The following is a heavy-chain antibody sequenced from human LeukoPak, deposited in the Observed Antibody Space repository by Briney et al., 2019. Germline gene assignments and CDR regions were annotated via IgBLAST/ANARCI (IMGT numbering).Heavy chain of an antibody. CDR3: AKDYGPARLGAFGI. J-gene: IGHJ3*02. CDR2: ISSSGDTI. Sequence: GGSLRLSCAASGFTFSSYEMNWVRQAPGKGLEWVSYISSSGDTIYYADSVKGRFTISRDNAKNSLYLQMNSLRAEDMALYYCAKDYGPARLGAFGIWGQGTMVTVSS. D-gene: IGHD6-25*01. CDR1: GFTFSSYE. V-gene: IGHV3-48*03.